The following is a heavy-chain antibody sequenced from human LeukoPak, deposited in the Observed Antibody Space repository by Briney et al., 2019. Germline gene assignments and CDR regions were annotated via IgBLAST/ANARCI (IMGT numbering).Heavy chain of an antibody. J-gene: IGHJ4*02. V-gene: IGHV3-21*01. D-gene: IGHD5-24*01. Sequence: GGSLRLSCAASGFTFSSYGMHWVRQAPGKGLEWVSSISSSSSYIYYADSVKGRFTIPRDNAKNSLYLQMNSLRAEDTAVYYCASHGSRDGYNFWNYWGQGTLVTVSS. CDR1: GFTFSSYG. CDR2: ISSSSSYI. CDR3: ASHGSRDGYNFWNY.